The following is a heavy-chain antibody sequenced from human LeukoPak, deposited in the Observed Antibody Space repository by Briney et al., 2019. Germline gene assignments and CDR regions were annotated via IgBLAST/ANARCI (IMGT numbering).Heavy chain of an antibody. CDR1: GFTFSSYW. J-gene: IGHJ6*02. CDR2: ISTDGSSR. CDR3: ARDRGIAVAGLWYYYGMDV. V-gene: IGHV3-74*01. D-gene: IGHD6-19*01. Sequence: GGPLRLSCAASGFTFSSYWMHWLRQEPRKGLVWVSRISTDGSSRSYADSVKGRFTISRDNSKNTLYLQMNSLRAEDTAVYYCARDRGIAVAGLWYYYGMDVWGQGTTVTVSS.